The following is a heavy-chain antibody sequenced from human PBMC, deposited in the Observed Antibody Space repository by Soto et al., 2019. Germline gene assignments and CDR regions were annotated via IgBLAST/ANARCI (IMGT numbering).Heavy chain of an antibody. CDR3: ARGMAATPGIYYYYGMDV. V-gene: IGHV3-53*01. Sequence: PVGTLRLSCTASGFTVSNNYMSWVRQAPGKGLEWVSLIYSGGSTDYADSVKGRFTISRDTSKNTLYLQMGSLRAEDTAVFYCARGMAATPGIYYYYGMDVWGQGTTVTV. CDR2: IYSGGST. J-gene: IGHJ6*01. CDR1: GFTVSNNY. D-gene: IGHD6-25*01.